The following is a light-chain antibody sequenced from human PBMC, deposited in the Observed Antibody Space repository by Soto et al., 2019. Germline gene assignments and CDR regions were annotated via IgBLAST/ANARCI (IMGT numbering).Light chain of an antibody. J-gene: IGLJ2*01. Sequence: QSVLTQPPSSSGTPGQRVTISCSGSSSNIGSNTVNWYQQLPVTAPKLLIYSNNQRPSGVPDRFSGSKSGTSASMSISGLQSEDEAAYYCAAWDDSLHGLVFGGGTQLTFL. V-gene: IGLV1-44*01. CDR3: AAWDDSLHGLV. CDR1: SSNIGSNT. CDR2: SNN.